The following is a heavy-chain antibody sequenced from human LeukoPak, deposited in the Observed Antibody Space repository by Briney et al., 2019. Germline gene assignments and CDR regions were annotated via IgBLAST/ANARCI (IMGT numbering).Heavy chain of an antibody. J-gene: IGHJ6*03. CDR3: ARRSFMDV. CDR2: ISAYNGNT. D-gene: IGHD3-10*01. V-gene: IGHV1-18*04. CDR1: GYTFTGYY. Sequence: ASVKVSCKASGYTFTGYYMHWVRQAPGQGLEWMGWISAYNGNTNYAQKLQGRVTMTTDTSTSTAYMELRSLRSDDTAVYYCARRSFMDVWGKGTTVTVSS.